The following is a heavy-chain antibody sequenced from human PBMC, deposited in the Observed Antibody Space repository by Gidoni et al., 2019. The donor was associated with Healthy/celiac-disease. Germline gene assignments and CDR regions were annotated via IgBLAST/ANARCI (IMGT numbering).Heavy chain of an antibody. CDR3: ARGYYYDSSGYYYDIDY. V-gene: IGHV1-46*01. Sequence: QVQLVQSGAEVQKPGASVKVYCTASGYTFTSDYMHWVRQVSGQGLEWMGIINPSGGSTSYAQKFQGRVTMTRDTSTSTVYMELSSLRSEATAVYYCARGYYYDSSGYYYDIDYWGQGTLVTVSS. J-gene: IGHJ4*02. D-gene: IGHD3-22*01. CDR1: GYTFTSDY. CDR2: INPSGGST.